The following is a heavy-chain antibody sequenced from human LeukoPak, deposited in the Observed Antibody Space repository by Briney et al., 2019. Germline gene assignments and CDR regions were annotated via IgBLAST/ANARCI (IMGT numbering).Heavy chain of an antibody. CDR2: INPNSGGT. D-gene: IGHD2-2*01. J-gene: IGHJ5*02. CDR1: GYTFTGYY. V-gene: IGHV1-2*02. Sequence: ASVKVSCKASGYTFTGYYMHWVRQAPGQGLEWMGWINPNSGGTNYAQKFQGRVTMTRDTSISTAYMELSRLRSDDTAVYYCAREGDYCSSTSCYSPFDPWGQGTVVTVSS. CDR3: AREGDYCSSTSCYSPFDP.